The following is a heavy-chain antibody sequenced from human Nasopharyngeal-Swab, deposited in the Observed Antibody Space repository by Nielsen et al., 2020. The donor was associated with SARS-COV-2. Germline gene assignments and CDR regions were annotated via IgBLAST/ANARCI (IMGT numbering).Heavy chain of an antibody. CDR1: GFTFRSDA. CDR2: ISYDGSNK. CDR3: AKEAYVSIVRGVTPWFDP. J-gene: IGHJ5*02. Sequence: GGSLRLTCAASGFTFRSDAFHWVRQAPGKGLEWVAVISYDGSNKYYADSVKGRFTISRDNSKNTLYLQMNSLRAEDTAVYYCAKEAYVSIVRGVTPWFDPWGQGTLVTVSS. D-gene: IGHD3-10*01. V-gene: IGHV3-30*18.